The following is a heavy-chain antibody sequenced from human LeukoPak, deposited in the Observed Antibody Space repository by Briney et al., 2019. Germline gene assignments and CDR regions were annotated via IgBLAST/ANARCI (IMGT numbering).Heavy chain of an antibody. J-gene: IGHJ4*02. CDR3: KQKTAYEILTGYYNERYFDY. Sequence: ASVKVTCKASGYTFTGYYMHWVRQAPGQGLDWIGWINPNRGGKNDAQNFQGRVTMTRDTSISTAYMELSRLRSDDTAVFFFKQKTAYEILTGYYNERYFDYWGQGTLVTVSS. V-gene: IGHV1-2*02. D-gene: IGHD3-9*01. CDR1: GYTFTGYY. CDR2: INPNRGGK.